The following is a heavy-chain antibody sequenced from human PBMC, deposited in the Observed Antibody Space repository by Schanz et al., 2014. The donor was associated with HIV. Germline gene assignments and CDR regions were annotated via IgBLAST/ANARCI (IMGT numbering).Heavy chain of an antibody. D-gene: IGHD1-20*01. J-gene: IGHJ6*02. Sequence: QVQLVESGGGVVQPGRSLRLSCAASGFTFTSYGVQWVRQAPGKGLEWVAVIWNDGSNQYYADSVKGRFTISRDNSKNTVDLQMNSLRAEDTAVYYCARGEAITYYYHYSGMDFSLQGTTVTVSS. CDR1: GFTFTSYG. CDR2: IWNDGSNQ. CDR3: ARGEAITYYYHYSGMDF. V-gene: IGHV3-33*08.